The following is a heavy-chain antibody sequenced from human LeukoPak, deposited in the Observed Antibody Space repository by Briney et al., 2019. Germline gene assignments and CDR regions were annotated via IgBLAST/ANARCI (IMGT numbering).Heavy chain of an antibody. J-gene: IGHJ4*02. CDR3: SRGPYDYWKKAFFDY. Sequence: GGSLRLSCSTFGFTFRDYAMSWFRQAPGKGLEWVGFIRSKAYFGTTEYAAPVKGRFTISRDDSNSIAYLQMNSLKTEDTAMYYCSRGPYDYWKKAFFDYWGQGTLVSVSS. D-gene: IGHD3-3*01. CDR2: IRSKAYFGTT. CDR1: GFTFRDYA. V-gene: IGHV3-49*03.